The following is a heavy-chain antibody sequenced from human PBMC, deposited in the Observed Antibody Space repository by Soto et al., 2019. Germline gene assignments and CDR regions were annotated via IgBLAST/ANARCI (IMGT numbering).Heavy chain of an antibody. CDR2: IYDSGST. J-gene: IGHJ4*02. CDR3: ARRSIVGATTNYAY. V-gene: IGHV4-59*08. CDR1: GGSISSSY. D-gene: IGHD1-26*01. Sequence: SETLSLACTVSGGSISSSYWSWIRQPPGKGLEWIGYIYDSGSTYYNPSLKSRVTISVDTSKNQFSLKLNSVTAADTSVYFCARRSIVGATTNYAYWGQGTLVTVSS.